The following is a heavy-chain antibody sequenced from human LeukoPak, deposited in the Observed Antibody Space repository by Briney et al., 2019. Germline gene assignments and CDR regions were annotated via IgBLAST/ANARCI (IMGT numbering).Heavy chain of an antibody. Sequence: SETLSLTCAVYGGSFSGYYWSWIRQPPGKGLEWIGEINHSGSTNYNPSLKSRVTISVDTSKNQFSLKLSSVTAADTAVYYCARGLTYCGGDCYPGNWFDPWGQGTLVTVSS. CDR2: INHSGST. CDR3: ARGLTYCGGDCYPGNWFDP. CDR1: GGSFSGYY. J-gene: IGHJ5*02. D-gene: IGHD2-21*02. V-gene: IGHV4-34*01.